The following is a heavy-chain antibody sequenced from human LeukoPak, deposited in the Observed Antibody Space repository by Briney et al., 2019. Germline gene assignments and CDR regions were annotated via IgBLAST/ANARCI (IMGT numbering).Heavy chain of an antibody. Sequence: GASVKVSXKASGYTFTGYYMHWVRQAPGQGLEWMGRINPNSGGTNYAQKIQGRVTMTRDTSISTAYMELSRLRSDDTAVYYCARDAVRHDFSPHYYYYYMDVWGKGTAVTVSS. CDR3: ARDAVRHDFSPHYYYYYMDV. D-gene: IGHD3-3*01. CDR1: GYTFTGYY. J-gene: IGHJ6*03. V-gene: IGHV1-2*06. CDR2: INPNSGGT.